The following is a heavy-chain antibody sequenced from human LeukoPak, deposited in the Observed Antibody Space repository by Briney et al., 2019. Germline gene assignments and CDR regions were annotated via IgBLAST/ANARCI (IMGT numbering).Heavy chain of an antibody. CDR3: ARRGGSGGSFDY. V-gene: IGHV5-51*01. CDR1: GYSFTTYS. Sequence: GESLKISYKGSGYSFTTYSIGWVRQMPGKGLEWMGIIYPGDSETKYSPSFQGQVTISADTSISTAYLQWSSLKASDTAMYYCARRGGSGGSFDYWGQGTLVTVST. D-gene: IGHD3-10*01. CDR2: IYPGDSET. J-gene: IGHJ4*02.